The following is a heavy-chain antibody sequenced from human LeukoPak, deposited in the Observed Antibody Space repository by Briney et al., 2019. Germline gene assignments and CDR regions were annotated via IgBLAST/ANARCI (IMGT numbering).Heavy chain of an antibody. D-gene: IGHD3-3*01. J-gene: IGHJ6*03. Sequence: SETLSLTCTVSGGSISSYYWSWIRQPPGRGLEWIGYIYYSGSTNYNPSLKSRVTISVDTSKNQFSLKLSSVTAADTAVYYCARDGVETGIYMDVWGKGTTVTVSS. CDR2: IYYSGST. V-gene: IGHV4-59*01. CDR3: ARDGVETGIYMDV. CDR1: GGSISSYY.